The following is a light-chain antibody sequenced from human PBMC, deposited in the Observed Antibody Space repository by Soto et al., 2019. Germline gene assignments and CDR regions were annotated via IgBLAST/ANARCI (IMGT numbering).Light chain of an antibody. Sequence: QSALTQPASVSGSPGQSITISCTGSSSDVGGYNFVSWYQHHPGKAPKLILYEVTTRPSGVSSRFSGSKSGNTASLTISGLQADDEANYYCSSYTSSNTLVFGGGTKLTVL. CDR1: SSDVGGYNF. V-gene: IGLV2-14*01. J-gene: IGLJ3*02. CDR2: EVT. CDR3: SSYTSSNTLV.